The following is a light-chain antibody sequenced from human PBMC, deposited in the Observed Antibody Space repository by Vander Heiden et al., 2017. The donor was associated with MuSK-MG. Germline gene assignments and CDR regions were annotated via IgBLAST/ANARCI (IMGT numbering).Light chain of an antibody. Sequence: EIVLTQSPGTLSLSPGERATLSCRASQSVSSSYLAWYQQKPGQAPRLLIYGASSRATGIPDRFSASASGTDFTLTISSLEPEDFAVYYCQQDCSSPWTFGQGTKLEIK. V-gene: IGKV3-20*01. CDR3: QQDCSSPWT. CDR2: GAS. CDR1: QSVSSSY. J-gene: IGKJ1*01.